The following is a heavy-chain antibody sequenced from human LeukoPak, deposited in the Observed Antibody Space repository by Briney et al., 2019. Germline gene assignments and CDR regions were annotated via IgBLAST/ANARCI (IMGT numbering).Heavy chain of an antibody. V-gene: IGHV1-46*01. CDR2: INSSGGST. J-gene: IGHJ4*02. CDR3: ARANGVQLWSEIDY. Sequence: ASVKVSCKGSGYTFTTYYIHWVRQAPGQGLEWMGIINSSGGSTNYAQKFQGRVTMTRDTSTSTVYLELSSLRSDDTAVYYRARANGVQLWSEIDYWGQGTLVTVSS. D-gene: IGHD5-18*01. CDR1: GYTFTTYY.